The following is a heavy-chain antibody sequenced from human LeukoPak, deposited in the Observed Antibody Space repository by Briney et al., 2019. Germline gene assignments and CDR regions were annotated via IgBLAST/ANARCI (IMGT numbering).Heavy chain of an antibody. D-gene: IGHD3-9*01. V-gene: IGHV1-8*03. CDR1: GYTFTSYD. J-gene: IGHJ4*02. Sequence: GASVKVSCKASGYTFTSYDINWVRQATGQGLEWMGWMNPNSGNTGYAQKFQGRVTITRNTSISTAYMELSSLRSEDTAVYYCAASSWRLRYFDWLPAPDYWGQGTLVTVSS. CDR2: MNPNSGNT. CDR3: AASSWRLRYFDWLPAPDY.